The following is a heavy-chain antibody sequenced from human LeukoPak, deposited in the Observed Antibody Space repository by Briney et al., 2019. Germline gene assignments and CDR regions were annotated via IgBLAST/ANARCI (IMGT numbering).Heavy chain of an antibody. CDR2: IYYSGST. CDR3: ARAMVVAATHNWFDP. J-gene: IGHJ5*02. Sequence: SETLSLTCTVSGGSISSYYWSWIRQPPGKGLEWIGYIYYSGSTNYNPSLKSRVTISVDTSKNQFSLKLSSVTAADTAVYYCARAMVVAATHNWFDPWGQGTLVTVSS. V-gene: IGHV4-59*08. CDR1: GGSISSYY. D-gene: IGHD2-15*01.